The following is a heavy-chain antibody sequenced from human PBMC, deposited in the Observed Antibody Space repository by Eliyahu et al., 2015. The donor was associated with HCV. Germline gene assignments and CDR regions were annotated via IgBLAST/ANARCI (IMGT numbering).Heavy chain of an antibody. Sequence: EVQLLESGGGLVQPGGSLRLSCAASGFTFSSYAMGWVRQAPGKGLEWVSAISGSGGSTYYADSVKGRFTISRDNSKNTLYLQMNSLRAEDTAVYYCAKDLEVTGTVAYWGQGTLVTVSS. D-gene: IGHD1-20*01. J-gene: IGHJ4*02. V-gene: IGHV3-23*01. CDR1: GFTFSSYA. CDR2: ISGSGGST. CDR3: AKDLEVTGTVAY.